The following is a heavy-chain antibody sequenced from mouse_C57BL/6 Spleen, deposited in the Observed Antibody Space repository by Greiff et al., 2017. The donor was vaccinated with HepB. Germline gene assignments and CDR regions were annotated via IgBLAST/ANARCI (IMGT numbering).Heavy chain of an antibody. J-gene: IGHJ3*01. V-gene: IGHV2-9-1*01. CDR2: IWTGGGT. D-gene: IGHD2-4*01. CDR1: GFSLTSYA. Sequence: QVQLQQSGPGLVAPSQSLSITCTVSGFSLTSYAISWVRQPPGKGLEWLGVIWTGGGTNYNSALKSRLSISKDNSKSQVFLKMNSLQTDDTARYYCAVHYYDYDGFAYWGQGTLVTVSA. CDR3: AVHYYDYDGFAY.